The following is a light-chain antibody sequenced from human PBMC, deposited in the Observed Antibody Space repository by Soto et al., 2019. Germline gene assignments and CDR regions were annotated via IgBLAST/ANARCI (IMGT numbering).Light chain of an antibody. J-gene: IGKJ4*01. V-gene: IGKV3-20*01. CDR1: QSISSSY. CDR3: QQFSSSPLT. Sequence: EIVLTQSPGTLSLSPGERATLSCRASQSISSSYLAWYQQKPGQPPRLLLYRTFSRATGIPDRFSGSGSGTDFTLTISRLEPEDFAGYFCQQFSSSPLTFGGGTKVEI. CDR2: RTF.